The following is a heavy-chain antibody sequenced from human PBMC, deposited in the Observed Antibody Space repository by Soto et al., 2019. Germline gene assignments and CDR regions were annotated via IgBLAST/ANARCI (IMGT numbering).Heavy chain of an antibody. CDR1: GGSISSGGYY. V-gene: IGHV4-31*03. Sequence: QVQLQESGPGLVKPSQTLSLTCTVSGGSISSGGYYWSWIRQHPGKGLEWIGYIYYSGSTYYNPSLKSRVTISVDTSKNQFSLKLSSVTAADTAVYYCARVGYCSSTSCYRLVAFDIWGQGTMVTVSS. D-gene: IGHD2-2*02. CDR2: IYYSGST. J-gene: IGHJ3*02. CDR3: ARVGYCSSTSCYRLVAFDI.